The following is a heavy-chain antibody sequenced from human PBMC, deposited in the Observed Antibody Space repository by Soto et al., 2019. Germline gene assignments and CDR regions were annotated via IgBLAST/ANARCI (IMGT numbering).Heavy chain of an antibody. CDR1: GGSISSGGYS. J-gene: IGHJ3*02. V-gene: IGHV4-30-2*01. CDR3: TKAYKDYDSSCYYHTTRAFDI. D-gene: IGHD3-22*01. Sequence: SETLSLTCAVSGGSISSGGYSWSWLRQPPGKGLEWIGYIYHSGSTYYDPSLKSRVTISVDSSKNQFSLKLSSVTAADTAVYYCTKAYKDYDSSCYYHTTRAFDIWGQGTMVTVSS. CDR2: IYHSGST.